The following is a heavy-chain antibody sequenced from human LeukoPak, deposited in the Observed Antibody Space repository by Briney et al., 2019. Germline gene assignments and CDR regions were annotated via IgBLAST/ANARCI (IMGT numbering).Heavy chain of an antibody. J-gene: IGHJ3*02. D-gene: IGHD3-3*01. CDR2: INHSGEA. CDR3: ARDLEKRDAFDI. Sequence: PSETLSLTCAVYGGSFSGYYWTWIRQSPGKGLEWIGEINHSGEADYNPSLKTRVTISVDTSKNQFSLKLSSVTAADTAVYYCARDLEKRDAFDIWGQGTMVTVSS. CDR1: GGSFSGYY. V-gene: IGHV4-34*01.